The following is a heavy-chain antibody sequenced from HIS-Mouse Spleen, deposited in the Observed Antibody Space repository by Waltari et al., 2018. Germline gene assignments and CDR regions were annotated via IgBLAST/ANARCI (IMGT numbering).Heavy chain of an antibody. CDR2: IYYSGST. Sequence: LQLQESGPGLVKPSETLSLTCTVSGGPISSSSYYWGWSRQPPGQGLEWIGSIYYSGSTYYNPSLKSRVTISVDTSKNQFSLKLSAGTAADTAVHYCAREIPYSSSWYDWYFDLWGRGTLVTVSS. J-gene: IGHJ2*01. CDR3: AREIPYSSSWYDWYFDL. V-gene: IGHV4-39*07. CDR1: GGPISSSSYY. D-gene: IGHD6-13*01.